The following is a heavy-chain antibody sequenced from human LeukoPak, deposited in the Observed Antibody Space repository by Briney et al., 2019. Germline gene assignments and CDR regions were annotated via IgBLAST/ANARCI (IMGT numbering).Heavy chain of an antibody. CDR1: GFTFSNYV. V-gene: IGHV3-23*01. D-gene: IGHD6-6*01. J-gene: IGHJ4*02. CDR3: AKTGLYSSSSRGYIDY. CDR2: ISGSGITT. Sequence: RGSPRHSCAASGFTFSNYVMGWVCQPPGEGLQWVSVISGSGITTYYARSVKGRFTISRDNSKNTLYLQMNNLRAEDTAIYYCAKTGLYSSSSRGYIDYCSQGTLVTVSS.